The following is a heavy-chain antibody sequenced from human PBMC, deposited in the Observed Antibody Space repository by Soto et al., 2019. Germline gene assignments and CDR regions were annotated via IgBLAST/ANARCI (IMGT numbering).Heavy chain of an antibody. D-gene: IGHD5-12*01. Sequence: QVQLVESGGGVVQPGRSLRLSCAASGFTFSSYGMHWVRQAPGKGLEWVAVISYDGSNKYYADSVKGRLTISRDNSKNNLYLQINSMRGEDTAVYYCAKDNGSGCDWLRVGDASDIWGQGTMVTVSS. V-gene: IGHV3-30*18. CDR3: AKDNGSGCDWLRVGDASDI. CDR1: GFTFSSYG. CDR2: ISYDGSNK. J-gene: IGHJ3*02.